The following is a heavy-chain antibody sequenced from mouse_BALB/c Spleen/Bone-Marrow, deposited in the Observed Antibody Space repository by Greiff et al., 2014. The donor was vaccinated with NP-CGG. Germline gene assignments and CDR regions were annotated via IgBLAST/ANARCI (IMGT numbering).Heavy chain of an antibody. V-gene: IGHV2-9*02. CDR3: ARITTATGAMDY. Sequence: LQESGPGPVAPSQSLSITCTVSGFSLTNYGVHWVRQPPGKGLEWLGVIWADGSTNYNSALMSRLSISKDNSKSQVFFKMNSLQTDDTAMYYCARITTATGAMDYWGQGTSVTVSS. D-gene: IGHD1-2*01. CDR2: IWADGST. J-gene: IGHJ4*01. CDR1: GFSLTNYG.